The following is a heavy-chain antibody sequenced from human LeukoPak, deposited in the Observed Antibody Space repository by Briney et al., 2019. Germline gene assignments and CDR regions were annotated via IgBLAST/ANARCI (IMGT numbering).Heavy chain of an antibody. V-gene: IGHV3-23*01. CDR3: AKVGGARSTSWYYSRYDTAFGY. CDR1: GFTFSSYA. J-gene: IGHJ4*02. CDR2: ISGSGGST. Sequence: GGSLRLSCAASGFTFSSYAMSWVRQAPGKGLEWVSAISGSGGSTYYADSVKGRFTISRDNSKNTLYLQTNSLRAEDTAVYYCAKVGGARSTSWYYSRYDTAFGYWGQGTLATVSS. D-gene: IGHD2-2*01.